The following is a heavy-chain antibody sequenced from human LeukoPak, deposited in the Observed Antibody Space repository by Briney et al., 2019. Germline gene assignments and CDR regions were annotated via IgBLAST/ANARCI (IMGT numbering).Heavy chain of an antibody. CDR1: GXSFSNYW. CDR3: ARQPLVRDCGGDCEFDY. Sequence: GESLKISCEGSGXSFSNYWIGWVRQMPGKGLEWMGIIYPGDSNTRYSPSFQGQVTISADRSISTAYLQWSSLKASDTAIYYCARQPLVRDCGGDCEFDYWGQGTLVSVSS. V-gene: IGHV5-51*01. J-gene: IGHJ4*02. CDR2: IYPGDSNT. D-gene: IGHD2-21*02.